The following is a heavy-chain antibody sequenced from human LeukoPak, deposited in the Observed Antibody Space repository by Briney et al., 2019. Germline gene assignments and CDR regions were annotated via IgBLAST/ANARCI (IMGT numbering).Heavy chain of an antibody. CDR2: IYLSGST. V-gene: IGHV4-31*03. J-gene: IGHJ4*02. Sequence: SQTLSLTCTVSGGSISSGGYYWSWSRQHPGRGLGWIGYIYLSGSTCYNPSLKSRVTISVDTSKNQFSLKLSSVTAADTAVYYCARAPYGSSPVAYWGQGTLVTVSS. CDR1: GGSISSGGYY. D-gene: IGHD4-23*01. CDR3: ARAPYGSSPVAY.